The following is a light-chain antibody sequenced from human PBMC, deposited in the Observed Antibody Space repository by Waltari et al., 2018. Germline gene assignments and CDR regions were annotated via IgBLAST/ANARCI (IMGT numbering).Light chain of an antibody. Sequence: DIVMTQSPDSLAVSLGERVTIASKSSQSVLYTSNNKNNLAWYQQRPGQPPKLLIYWASTRESGVPDRFSGSGSGTDFTLTISSLQAEDVAVYFCQQYLTTPLTFGQGTRLEIK. CDR3: QQYLTTPLT. CDR1: QSVLYTSNNKNN. CDR2: WAS. J-gene: IGKJ5*01. V-gene: IGKV4-1*01.